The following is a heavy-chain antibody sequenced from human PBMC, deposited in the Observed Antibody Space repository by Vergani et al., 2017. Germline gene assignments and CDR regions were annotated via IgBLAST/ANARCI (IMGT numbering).Heavy chain of an antibody. CDR3: ARENIGIRYELGIDY. CDR2: IYYSGST. CDR1: GGSISSYY. D-gene: IGHD2/OR15-2a*01. Sequence: QVQLQESGPGLVKPSETLSLTCTVSGGSISSYYWSWIRQPPGKGLEWIGYIYYSGSTNYNPSLKSRVTISVDTSKNQFSLKLSSVTAADTAVYYCARENIGIRYELGIDYWGQGTLVTVSS. J-gene: IGHJ4*02. V-gene: IGHV4-59*01.